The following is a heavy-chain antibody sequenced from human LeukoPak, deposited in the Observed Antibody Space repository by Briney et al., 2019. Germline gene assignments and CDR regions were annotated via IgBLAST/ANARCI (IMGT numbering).Heavy chain of an antibody. CDR3: VQNIPGTIEH. CDR2: IYPTGTT. V-gene: IGHV4-39*01. CDR1: CGSIRSSSYY. J-gene: IGHJ1*01. D-gene: IGHD1-7*01. Sequence: SETLSLTCTVSCGSIRSSSYYWGWIRQPPGKGLECVGNIYPTGTTYYNPSLKSRVTISIDTSKSQFSLRLSSVTAADTAVYYCVQNIPGTIEHRGQGTLVTVSS.